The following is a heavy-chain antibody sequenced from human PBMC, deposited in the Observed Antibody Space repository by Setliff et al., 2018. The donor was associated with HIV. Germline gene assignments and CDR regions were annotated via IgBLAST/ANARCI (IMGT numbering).Heavy chain of an antibody. J-gene: IGHJ4*02. CDR1: GFAFNTYG. CDR3: VKGYCDTATCLPFDS. Sequence: GGSLRLSCTASGFAFNTYGMAWVRQGPGKGLEWVAGVSNSGSEVYYADSVGGRFTISRDNSRDTVYLQMDSLRPDDTAVYYCVKGYCDTATCLPFDSWGQGTLVTVSS. V-gene: IGHV3-23*01. CDR2: VSNSGSEV. D-gene: IGHD3-16*02.